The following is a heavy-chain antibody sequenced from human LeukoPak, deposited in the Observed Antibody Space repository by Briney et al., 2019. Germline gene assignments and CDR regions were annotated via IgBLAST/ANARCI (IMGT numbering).Heavy chain of an antibody. V-gene: IGHV3-23*01. CDR3: ARDFEISSG. CDR1: GFTFDDYA. J-gene: IGHJ4*02. D-gene: IGHD6-19*01. CDR2: ISGSGGST. Sequence: GGSLRLSCAASGFTFDDYAMHWVRQAPGKGLEWVSAISGSGGSTYYADSVKGRFTISRDNSKNTLYLQMNSLRAEDTAVYYCARDFEISSGWGQGTLVTVSS.